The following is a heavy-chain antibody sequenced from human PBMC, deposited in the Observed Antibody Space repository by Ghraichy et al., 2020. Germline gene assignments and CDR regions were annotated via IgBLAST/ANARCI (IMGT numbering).Heavy chain of an antibody. J-gene: IGHJ4*02. CDR1: GYTFTSYG. CDR2: ISAYNGNT. Sequence: ASVKVSCKASGYTFTSYGISWVRQAPGQGLEWMGWISAYNGNTNYAQKLQGRVTMTTDTSTSTAYMELRSLRSDDTAVYYCARDFPGDYVWGSYRLDYWGQGTLVTVSS. V-gene: IGHV1-18*04. CDR3: ARDFPGDYVWGSYRLDY. D-gene: IGHD3-16*02.